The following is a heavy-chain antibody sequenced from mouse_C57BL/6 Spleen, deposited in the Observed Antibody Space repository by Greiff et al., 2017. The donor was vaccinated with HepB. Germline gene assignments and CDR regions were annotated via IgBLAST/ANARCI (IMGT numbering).Heavy chain of an antibody. J-gene: IGHJ4*01. CDR2: INPSSGYT. D-gene: IGHD1-1*01. CDR3: ARNFDYYGSSYYAMDY. CDR1: GYTFTSYT. V-gene: IGHV1-4*01. Sequence: VQLQQSGAELARPGASVKMSCKASGYTFTSYTMHWVKQRPGQGLEWIGYINPSSGYTKYNQKFKDKATLTADKSSSTAYMQLSSLTSEDSAVYYCARNFDYYGSSYYAMDYWGQGTSVTVSS.